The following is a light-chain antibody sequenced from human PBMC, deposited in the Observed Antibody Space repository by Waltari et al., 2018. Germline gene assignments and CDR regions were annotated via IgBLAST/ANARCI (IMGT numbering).Light chain of an antibody. CDR1: SSDVGGYYS. J-gene: IGLJ1*01. V-gene: IGLV2-14*01. Sequence: QSALTQPASVSGSPGQSITISCTGTSSDVGGYYSVSWYQQHPGKAPKLMIYDVINRPSGVSNRFSGSKSGNTASLTISGLQAEDEADYYCSSYTSSSTLVFGTGTKVTVL. CDR3: SSYTSSSTLV. CDR2: DVI.